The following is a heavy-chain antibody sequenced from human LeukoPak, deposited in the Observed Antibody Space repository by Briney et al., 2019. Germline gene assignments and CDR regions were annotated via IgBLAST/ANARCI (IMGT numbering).Heavy chain of an antibody. CDR1: GFTFSDYA. V-gene: IGHV3-23*01. Sequence: PGGSLRLSCAASGFTFSDYAMSWVRQAPGKGLEWVSAISGSGGSTYYADSVKGRFTISRDNSKNTLYLQMNSLRAEDTAVYYCAKFHYYDSSGFHHWGQGTLVTVSS. D-gene: IGHD3-22*01. CDR3: AKFHYYDSSGFHH. CDR2: ISGSGGST. J-gene: IGHJ4*02.